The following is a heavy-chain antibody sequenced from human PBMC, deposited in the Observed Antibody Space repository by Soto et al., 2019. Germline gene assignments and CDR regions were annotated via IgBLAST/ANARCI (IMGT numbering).Heavy chain of an antibody. CDR3: ARTSGYGDYVDY. Sequence: SETLSLTCTVSGGSISSYYWSWIRQPPGKGLEWIGYIYYSGSTNYNPSLESRVTISVDTSKNQFSLKLSSVTAADTAVYYCARTSGYGDYVDYWGQGTLVTAPQ. CDR1: GGSISSYY. D-gene: IGHD4-17*01. CDR2: IYYSGST. V-gene: IGHV4-59*01. J-gene: IGHJ4*02.